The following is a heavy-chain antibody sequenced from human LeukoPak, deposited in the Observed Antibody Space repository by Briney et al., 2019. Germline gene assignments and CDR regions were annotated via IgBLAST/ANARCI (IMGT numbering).Heavy chain of an antibody. D-gene: IGHD2-21*02. CDR1: GGSISSSNW. CDR3: ARDSIVVVTAASPGFDAFDI. J-gene: IGHJ3*02. CDR2: IYHSGST. V-gene: IGHV4-4*02. Sequence: SETLSLTCAVSGGSISSSNWWSWVRQPPGKGLEWIGEIYHSGSTNYNPSLKSRVTISVDKSKNQFSLKLSSVTAADTAVYYCARDSIVVVTAASPGFDAFDIWGQGTMVTVSS.